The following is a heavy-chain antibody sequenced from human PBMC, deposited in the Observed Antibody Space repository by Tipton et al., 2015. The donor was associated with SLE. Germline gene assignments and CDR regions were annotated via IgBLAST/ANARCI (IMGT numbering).Heavy chain of an antibody. J-gene: IGHJ4*01. Sequence: SLRLSCAASGFTFSKAWMSWVRQAPGKGLEWVGRIKSKTDGGTTDYAAPVKGRFTISRDDSKNTLYLQMNSLKTEYTAVYYCTTDGTEWELRDFDYWGHGTLVTVSS. CDR2: IKSKTDGGTT. CDR3: TTDGTEWELRDFDY. V-gene: IGHV3-15*01. D-gene: IGHD1-26*01. CDR1: GFTFSKAW.